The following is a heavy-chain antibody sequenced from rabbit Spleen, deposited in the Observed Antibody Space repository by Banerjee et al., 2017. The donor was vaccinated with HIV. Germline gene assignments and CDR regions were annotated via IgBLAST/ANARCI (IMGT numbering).Heavy chain of an antibody. J-gene: IGHJ6*01. CDR3: ARDSGSSFSSYGMDL. Sequence: ESGGGLVKPEGSLKLSCTASGFSFSNKAVMCWVRQAPGKGLEWIGYIDPVFGSTYYANWVNGRVTISSHNAQNTLYLRLNSLTAADTATYFCARDSGSSFSSYGMDLWGPGTLVTVS. D-gene: IGHD8-1*01. CDR1: GFSFSNKA. V-gene: IGHV1S7*01. CDR2: IDPVFGST.